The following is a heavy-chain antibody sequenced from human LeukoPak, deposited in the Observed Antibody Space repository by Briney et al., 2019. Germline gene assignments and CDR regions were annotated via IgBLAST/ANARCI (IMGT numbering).Heavy chain of an antibody. Sequence: GASVKVSCKASGYTFTRYFMPWVRQAPGQGFEWMGIITPSAGSTKYAQKFQGRVTMTRDTSTSTVYMEMSSLRSEDTAVYYCARDSYGYGGAFDIWGQGTMVTVSS. D-gene: IGHD5-18*01. J-gene: IGHJ3*02. CDR1: GYTFTRYF. CDR2: ITPSAGST. CDR3: ARDSYGYGGAFDI. V-gene: IGHV1-46*01.